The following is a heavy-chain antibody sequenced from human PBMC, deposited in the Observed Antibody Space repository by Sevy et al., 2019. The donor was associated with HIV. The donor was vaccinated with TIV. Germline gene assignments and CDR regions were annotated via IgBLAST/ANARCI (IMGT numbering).Heavy chain of an antibody. J-gene: IGHJ4*02. Sequence: GGSLRLSCTASGFTFGDYAMSWFRQAPGKGLEWVGFIRSKAYGGTTEYAASVKGRFTISRDDSKSIAYLQMNSLKTEDQAVFYCTRDRRGGGVAAAGSPPFDYWGQGTLVTVSS. CDR1: GFTFGDYA. CDR2: IRSKAYGGTT. D-gene: IGHD6-13*01. CDR3: TRDRRGGGVAAAGSPPFDY. V-gene: IGHV3-49*03.